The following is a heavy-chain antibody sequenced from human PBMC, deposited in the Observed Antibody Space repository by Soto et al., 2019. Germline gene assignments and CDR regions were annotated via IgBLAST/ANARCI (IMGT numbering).Heavy chain of an antibody. CDR3: ARDTGHILVVSAIHGDY. D-gene: IGHD2-21*01. CDR2: LSYDGSDK. V-gene: IGHV3-30-3*01. J-gene: IGHJ4*02. Sequence: QVQLVESGGGVVQPERSLRLSCAASGFTFGSFAMHWVRQAPGKGLEWVAGLSYDGSDKYYVDSVKGRFTISRDNSKSTLFLQMNSLRAEDTSVYYCARDTGHILVVSAIHGDYWGQGALVTVSS. CDR1: GFTFGSFA.